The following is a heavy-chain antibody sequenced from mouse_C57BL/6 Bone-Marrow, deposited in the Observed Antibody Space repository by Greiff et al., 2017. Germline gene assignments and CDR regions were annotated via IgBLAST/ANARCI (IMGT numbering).Heavy chain of an antibody. CDR3: GRGGNLGAMDY. V-gene: IGHV5-17*01. CDR2: ISSGSSTI. D-gene: IGHD2-1*01. J-gene: IGHJ4*01. CDR1: GFTFSDYG. Sequence: EVKLVESGGGLVKPGGSLKLSCAASGFTFSDYGMHWVRQAPEKGLEWVAYISSGSSTIYYADTVKGRFTISRDNAKNTLFLQMTSLRSEDTAMYYCGRGGNLGAMDYWGQGTSVTVSS.